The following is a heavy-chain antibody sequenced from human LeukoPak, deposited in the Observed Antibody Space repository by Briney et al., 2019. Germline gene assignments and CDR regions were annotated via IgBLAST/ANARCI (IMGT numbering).Heavy chain of an antibody. J-gene: IGHJ4*02. V-gene: IGHV3-30*18. CDR1: GFTFSSFG. CDR3: AKDIGDCGAACMALSDF. CDR2: ISYDGSNK. D-gene: IGHD2-21*01. Sequence: GGSLRLSCAASGFTFSSFGMHWVRQAPGKGLEWVAVISYDGSNKYYADSVKGRFTISRDNSKKMLYLQMNSLRAEDTAVYFCAKDIGDCGAACMALSDFCGQGTLVTVSS.